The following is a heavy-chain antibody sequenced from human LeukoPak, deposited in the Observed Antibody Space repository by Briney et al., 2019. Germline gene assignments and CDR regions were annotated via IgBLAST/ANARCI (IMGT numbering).Heavy chain of an antibody. CDR1: GITFDDYA. J-gene: IGHJ4*02. Sequence: PGGSLRLSCAASGITFDDYAMHWVRQAPGKGLEWVSGISWNSGSIGYADSVKGRFTISRDNAKNSLYLQMNSLRAEDTALYYCAKDDYWGQGTLVTVSS. CDR3: AKDDY. CDR2: ISWNSGSI. V-gene: IGHV3-9*01.